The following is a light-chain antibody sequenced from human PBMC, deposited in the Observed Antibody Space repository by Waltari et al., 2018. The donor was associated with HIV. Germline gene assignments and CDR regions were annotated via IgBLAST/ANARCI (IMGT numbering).Light chain of an antibody. V-gene: IGLV2-14*03. CDR2: DVS. CDR3: CSYSSSGAVL. CDR1: SYDVGGFNY. J-gene: IGLJ2*01. Sequence: VITQPASMSGSLVHSLTISCLGSSYDVGGFNYVSWYQQSPDKAPRLVIYDVSNRPSGVSARFSGSRSGSAASVTISGLQPGDEADYYCCSYSSSGAVLFGGGTRLPVL.